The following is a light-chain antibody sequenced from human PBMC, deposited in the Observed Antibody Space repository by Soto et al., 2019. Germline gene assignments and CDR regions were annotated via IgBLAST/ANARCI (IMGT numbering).Light chain of an antibody. CDR3: CSYAAFNTFV. J-gene: IGLJ1*01. Sequence: QSALTQPRSVSGSPGQSVTISCTGTSSDVGGYNYVSWYQQYSGKAPKVMIYDVSKRPSGVPDRFSGAKSGNTASLTISGLQAEYEADYYCCSYAAFNTFVFGTGTKLTVL. CDR1: SSDVGGYNY. V-gene: IGLV2-11*01. CDR2: DVS.